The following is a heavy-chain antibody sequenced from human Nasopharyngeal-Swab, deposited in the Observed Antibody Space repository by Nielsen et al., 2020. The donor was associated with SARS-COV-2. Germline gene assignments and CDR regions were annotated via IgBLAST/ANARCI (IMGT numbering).Heavy chain of an antibody. CDR3: ARRQYGDYYYYYGMDV. D-gene: IGHD4-17*01. J-gene: IGHJ6*02. CDR2: IKQDGSEK. CDR1: GFTFSSYW. Sequence: GGSLRLSCAASGFTFSSYWMSWVRQAPGKGLEWVANIKQDGSEKYYVDSVKGRFTISRDNAKNSLYLQMNSLRAEDTAVCYCARRQYGDYYYYYGMDVWGQGTTVTVSS. V-gene: IGHV3-7*03.